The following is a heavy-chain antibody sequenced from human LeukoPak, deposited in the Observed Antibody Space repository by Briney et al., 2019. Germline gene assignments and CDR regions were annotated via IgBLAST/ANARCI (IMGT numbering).Heavy chain of an antibody. CDR1: GGSMSSSNYY. V-gene: IGHV4-39*07. Sequence: SETLSLTCIVSGGSMSSSNYYWGWIRQPPGRGLEWIGSIHYSGSTNYNPSLKSRVTISVDTSKNQFSLKLSSVTAADTAVYYCARADPYGSSWFFDYWGQGTLVTVSS. CDR3: ARADPYGSSWFFDY. CDR2: IHYSGST. D-gene: IGHD6-13*01. J-gene: IGHJ4*02.